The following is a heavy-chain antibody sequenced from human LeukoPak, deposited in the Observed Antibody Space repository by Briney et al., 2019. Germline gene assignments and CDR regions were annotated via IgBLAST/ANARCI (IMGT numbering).Heavy chain of an antibody. J-gene: IGHJ4*02. Sequence: SETLSLTCTVSGGSITSDYWSWIRQPPGKGLESIGYVYYSGSTNYNPSLKSRVTISVDTSKNQFSLKLSSVTAADTAVYYCARVASVGATRALDYWGQGTLVTVSS. CDR2: VYYSGST. CDR1: GGSITSDY. V-gene: IGHV4-59*01. CDR3: ARVASVGATRALDY. D-gene: IGHD1-26*01.